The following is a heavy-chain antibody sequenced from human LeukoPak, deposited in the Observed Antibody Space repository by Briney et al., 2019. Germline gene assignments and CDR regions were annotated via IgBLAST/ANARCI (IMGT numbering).Heavy chain of an antibody. D-gene: IGHD5-24*01. J-gene: IGHJ4*02. V-gene: IGHV3-23*03. CDR2: IYSDGST. Sequence: PGGSLRLSCAASGFTFSSYAMSWVRQAPGKGLEWVSVIYSDGSTYYADSVKGRFTISRDNSKNTLHLQMNSLRAEDTAVYYCAREGVRDGYNFGFDYWGQGTLVTVSS. CDR1: GFTFSSYA. CDR3: AREGVRDGYNFGFDY.